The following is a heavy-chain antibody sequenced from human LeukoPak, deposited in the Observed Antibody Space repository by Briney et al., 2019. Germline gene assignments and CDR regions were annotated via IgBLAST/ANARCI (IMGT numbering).Heavy chain of an antibody. Sequence: PSETLSLTCAVSGGSISSSTYYWGWIRQPPGKGLEWIGSIYSSGSTYYNPSLKSRVSKSVDTSKNQISLKLSCVTAADTAVYYCARSGSGYLRYYFDYWGQGTLVTVSS. CDR1: GGSISSSTYY. CDR2: IYSSGST. CDR3: ARSGSGYLRYYFDY. V-gene: IGHV4-39*07. D-gene: IGHD5-12*01. J-gene: IGHJ4*02.